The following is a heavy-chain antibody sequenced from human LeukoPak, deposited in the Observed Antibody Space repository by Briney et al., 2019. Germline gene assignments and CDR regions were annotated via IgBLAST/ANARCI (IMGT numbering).Heavy chain of an antibody. J-gene: IGHJ4*02. Sequence: PGGSLRLSCAASGLTFNDYEMNWVRQAPGKGLEWISYISSAGSDMYYADFVKGRFTVSRDNAKNSLFLQMNSLRAEDTAVYYCARDTPKFSSSADYWGQGTLVTVSS. D-gene: IGHD6-6*01. V-gene: IGHV3-48*03. CDR2: ISSAGSDM. CDR1: GLTFNDYE. CDR3: ARDTPKFSSSADY.